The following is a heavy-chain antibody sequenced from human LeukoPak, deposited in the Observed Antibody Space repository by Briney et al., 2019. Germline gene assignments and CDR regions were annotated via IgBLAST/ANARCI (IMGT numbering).Heavy chain of an antibody. D-gene: IGHD3-22*01. J-gene: IGHJ4*02. Sequence: ASVKVSCKASGYTFTSYYMHWVRQAPGQGLEWMRIINPSSDSTSYAQKFQGRVTMTKDTSTSTVYMEPSSLRSEDTAVYYCARDSPEYYYDSSDGYWGQGTLVTVSS. CDR2: INPSSDST. CDR1: GYTFTSYY. V-gene: IGHV1-46*01. CDR3: ARDSPEYYYDSSDGY.